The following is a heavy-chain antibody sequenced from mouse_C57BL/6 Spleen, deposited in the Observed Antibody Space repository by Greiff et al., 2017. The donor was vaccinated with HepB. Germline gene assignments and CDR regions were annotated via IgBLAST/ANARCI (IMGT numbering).Heavy chain of an antibody. CDR2: INPNNGGT. CDR1: GYTFTDYY. Sequence: VQLKHSGPELVKPGASVKISCKASGYTFTDYYMNWVKQSHGKSLEWIGDINPNNGGTSYNQKFKGKATLTVDKSSSTAYMELRSLTSEDSAVYYCARWCRYYFDYWGQGTTLTVSS. V-gene: IGHV1-26*01. CDR3: ARWCRYYFDY. D-gene: IGHD1-1*02. J-gene: IGHJ2*01.